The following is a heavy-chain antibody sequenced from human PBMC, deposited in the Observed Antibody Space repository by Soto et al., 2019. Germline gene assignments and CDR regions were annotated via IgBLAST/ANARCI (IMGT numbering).Heavy chain of an antibody. CDR3: ARENGDAFDI. V-gene: IGHV6-1*01. J-gene: IGHJ3*02. CDR1: GDSVSSYSTA. Sequence: QVQLQQSGPGLMKPSQTLSLTCAISGDSVSSYSTAWNWIRQSPSSGLEWLGRTYYRSKWYNDYAVSVKCPIFITXDTSKNQFSLQLNSVTPDDTAVYYCARENGDAFDIWGQGTMVTVSS. CDR2: TYYRSKWYN. D-gene: IGHD1-1*01.